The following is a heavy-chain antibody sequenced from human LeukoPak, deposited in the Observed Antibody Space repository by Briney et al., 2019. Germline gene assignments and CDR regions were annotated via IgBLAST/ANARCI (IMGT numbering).Heavy chain of an antibody. CDR3: AKDNRSMGSYSDYVQKGADAFDI. D-gene: IGHD4-11*01. CDR1: GFTFDDYA. Sequence: PGGSLRLSCAASGFTFDDYAMHWVRQAPGKGLEWVSGISWNSGSIGYADSVKGRFTISRDNAKNSLYLQMNSLRAEDMALYYCAKDNRSMGSYSDYVQKGADAFDIWGQGTMVTVSS. V-gene: IGHV3-9*03. J-gene: IGHJ3*02. CDR2: ISWNSGSI.